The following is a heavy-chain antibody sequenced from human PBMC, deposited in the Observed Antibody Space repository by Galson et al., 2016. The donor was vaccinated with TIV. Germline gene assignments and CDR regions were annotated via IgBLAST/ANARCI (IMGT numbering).Heavy chain of an antibody. CDR1: GVTFSYFA. D-gene: IGHD3-22*01. J-gene: IGHJ5*02. CDR3: ARGRGIYDSSGYFLFDH. CDR2: IVPMFGTT. Sequence: SAKVSCKASGVTFSYFAFSWVRQAPGQGLEWMGGIVPMFGTTNYAQKIQGRVTISADGSTTTAYLELSSLRSEDTAVYYCARGRGIYDSSGYFLFDHWGQGTLVTVSS. V-gene: IGHV1-69*13.